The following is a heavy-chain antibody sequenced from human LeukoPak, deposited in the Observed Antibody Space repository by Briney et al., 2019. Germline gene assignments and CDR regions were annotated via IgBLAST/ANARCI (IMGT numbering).Heavy chain of an antibody. CDR3: ARADYDFWSGSTNGMDV. CDR2: IYYSGST. D-gene: IGHD3-3*01. V-gene: IGHV4-59*01. Sequence: SETLSLTCTVSGGSISSYYWSWIRQPPGKGLEWIGYIYYSGSTNYNPSLKSRVTISVDTSKNQFSLKLSSVTAADTAVYYCARADYDFWSGSTNGMDVWGQGTTVTVSS. CDR1: GGSISSYY. J-gene: IGHJ6*02.